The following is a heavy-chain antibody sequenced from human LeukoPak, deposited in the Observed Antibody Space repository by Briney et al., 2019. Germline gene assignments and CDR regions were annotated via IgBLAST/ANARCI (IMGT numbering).Heavy chain of an antibody. CDR2: ITGSGAGT. D-gene: IGHD3-22*01. Sequence: GGSLRLSCAASGFTFSIYAMSWVRQAPGKGLEWVSSITGSGAGTYYADSVKGRFTIFRDNSENTRHLQMNSLGVEDTAVYYCAKDRPNYYDTSGHYYRRNGDCWGQGTLVTVSS. CDR3: AKDRPNYYDTSGHYYRRNGDC. J-gene: IGHJ4*02. V-gene: IGHV3-23*01. CDR1: GFTFSIYA.